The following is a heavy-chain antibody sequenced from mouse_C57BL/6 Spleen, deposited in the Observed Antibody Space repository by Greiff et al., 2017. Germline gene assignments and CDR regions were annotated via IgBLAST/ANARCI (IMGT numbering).Heavy chain of an antibody. J-gene: IGHJ3*01. CDR1: GFNIKDDY. Sequence: EVQLVESGAELVRPGASVKLSCTASGFNIKDDYMHWVKQRPEQGLEWIGWIDPENGDTEYASKFQGKATITADTSSNTAYLQLSSLTSEDTAVYYCTVYGNSFAYWGQGTLVTVSA. CDR3: TVYGNSFAY. D-gene: IGHD2-1*01. CDR2: IDPENGDT. V-gene: IGHV14-4*01.